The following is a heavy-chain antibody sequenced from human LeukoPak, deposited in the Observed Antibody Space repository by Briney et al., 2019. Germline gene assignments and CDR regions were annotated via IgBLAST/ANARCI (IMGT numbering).Heavy chain of an antibody. V-gene: IGHV3-33*08. CDR3: ARGRGGSYGGNSGHFDY. CDR1: GFTFSGYG. Sequence: GGSLRLSCAASGFTFSGYGMHWVRQAPGKGLDWVAVIWYDGSNKYYADSVKGRFTISRDNSENTLYLQMNSLRAEDTAVYYCARGRGGSYGGNSGHFDYWGQGTLVTVSS. CDR2: IWYDGSNK. J-gene: IGHJ4*02. D-gene: IGHD4-23*01.